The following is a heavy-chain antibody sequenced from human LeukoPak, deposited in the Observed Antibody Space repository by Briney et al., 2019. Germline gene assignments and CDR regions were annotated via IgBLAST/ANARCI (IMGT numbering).Heavy chain of an antibody. V-gene: IGHV3-23*01. J-gene: IGHJ4*02. CDR3: AKDPPYSSGWNDFDY. D-gene: IGHD6-25*01. CDR1: GFTFSNHS. Sequence: GGSLRLSCAASGFTFSNHSMGWVRQAPGKGLEWVSAVSSTGASTFYADSVKGRFTISKDNSNNTLYLQLNSLRAEDTAVYYCAKDPPYSSGWNDFDYWGQGTLVTVSS. CDR2: VSSTGAST.